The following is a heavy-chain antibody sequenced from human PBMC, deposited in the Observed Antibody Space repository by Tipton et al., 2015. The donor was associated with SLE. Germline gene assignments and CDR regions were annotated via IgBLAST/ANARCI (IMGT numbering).Heavy chain of an antibody. V-gene: IGHV4-59*07. CDR3: ATSGCESLSWLDP. J-gene: IGHJ5*02. CDR2: VHSSGST. CDR1: GGSISSYY. Sequence: TLSLTFTVSGGSISSYYWRWIRQPPGKRLEWIGHVHSSGSTHYNPSLKSRVTISLDTSKNQFSLSMSSVTAADTAVYYCATSGCESLSWLDPWGQGTPVTVSS. D-gene: IGHD6-19*01.